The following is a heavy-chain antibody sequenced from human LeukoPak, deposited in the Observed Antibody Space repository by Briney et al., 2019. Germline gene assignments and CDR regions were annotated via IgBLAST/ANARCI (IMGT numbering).Heavy chain of an antibody. V-gene: IGHV3-7*01. J-gene: IGHJ6*03. Sequence: PGGSLRLSCAASGFNFRTYWMSWVRQAPGKGLEWVANINLDGSETYYVDSVKGRFTISRDSAKDSLYLQMNSLRADDTAVYYCARDRRLDFYYYMDVWGKGTTVTVSS. CDR1: GFNFRTYW. CDR2: INLDGSET. D-gene: IGHD5/OR15-5a*01. CDR3: ARDRRLDFYYYMDV.